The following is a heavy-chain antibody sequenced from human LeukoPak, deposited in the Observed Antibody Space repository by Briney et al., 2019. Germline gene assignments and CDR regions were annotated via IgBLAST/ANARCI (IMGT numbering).Heavy chain of an antibody. D-gene: IGHD1-20*01. CDR1: GFMFKNDP. Sequence: GGSLRLSCAASGFMFKNDPMNWVRQAPGKGLEWVAHIRSDSKTIVYADSVEGRFTISRDNAKNSMSLQMNSLRADDTAVYYCARDHNWVFDYWGPGALVTVSS. V-gene: IGHV3-48*01. CDR2: IRSDSKTI. J-gene: IGHJ4*02. CDR3: ARDHNWVFDY.